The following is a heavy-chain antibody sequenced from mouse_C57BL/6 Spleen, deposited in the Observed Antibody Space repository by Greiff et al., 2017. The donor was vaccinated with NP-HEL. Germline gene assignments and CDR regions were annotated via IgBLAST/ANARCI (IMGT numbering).Heavy chain of an antibody. CDR1: GYTFTSYT. V-gene: IGHV1-4*01. CDR2: INPSSGYT. D-gene: IGHD2-3*01. CDR3: ARYDGYSYYAMDY. Sequence: VQLQESGAELARPGASVKMSCKASGYTFTSYTMHWVKQRPGQGLEWIGYINPSSGYTKYNQKFKDKATLTADKSSSTAYMQLSSLTSEDSAVYYCARYDGYSYYAMDYWGQGTSVTVSS. J-gene: IGHJ4*01.